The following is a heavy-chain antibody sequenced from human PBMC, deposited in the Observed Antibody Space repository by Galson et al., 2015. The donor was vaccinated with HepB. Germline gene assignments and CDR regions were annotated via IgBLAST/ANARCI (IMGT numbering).Heavy chain of an antibody. CDR1: GFTFSNSA. CDR2: ISGSGDRT. CDR3: ANSGYCTGSSCYGDHY. J-gene: IGHJ4*02. D-gene: IGHD2-2*01. V-gene: IGHV3-23*01. Sequence: SLRLSCAASGFTFSNSAMGWVRQAPGKGLEWVSDISGSGDRTKYADAVKGRFTISRDNSKNTLYLKMNSLRAEDTAVYYCANSGYCTGSSCYGDHYWGQGTLVTVSS.